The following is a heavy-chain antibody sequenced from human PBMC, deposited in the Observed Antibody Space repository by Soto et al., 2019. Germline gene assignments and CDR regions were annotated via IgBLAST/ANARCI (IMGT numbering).Heavy chain of an antibody. V-gene: IGHV1-8*01. CDR1: GYTFTSYD. CDR2: MNPNSGNT. CDR3: ARVISSGWYFDY. Sequence: GASVKVSCKASGYTFTSYDINWVRQATGQGLEWMGWMNPNSGNTGYAQKFQGRVTMTRNTSISTAYMELSSLRSEDTAVYYCARVISSGWYFDYWGQGTLVTSPQ. D-gene: IGHD6-25*01. J-gene: IGHJ4*02.